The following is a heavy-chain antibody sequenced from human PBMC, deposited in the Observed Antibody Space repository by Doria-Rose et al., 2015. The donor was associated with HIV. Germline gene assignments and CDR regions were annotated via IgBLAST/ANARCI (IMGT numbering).Heavy chain of an antibody. CDR1: GVSLSSPGMG. J-gene: IGHJ4*02. D-gene: IGHD6-13*01. V-gene: IGHV2-26*01. Sequence: QITLKESGPVLVKPTETLTLTCTVSGVSLSSPGMGVSWIRQPPGNALEWLANICSDDERSSNTSLKSRLTISRGTSKSQVVLTMTDMDPVDTATYYCARIKSSRWYHKYYFDFWGQGTLVIVSA. CDR3: ARIKSSRWYHKYYFDF. CDR2: ICSDDER.